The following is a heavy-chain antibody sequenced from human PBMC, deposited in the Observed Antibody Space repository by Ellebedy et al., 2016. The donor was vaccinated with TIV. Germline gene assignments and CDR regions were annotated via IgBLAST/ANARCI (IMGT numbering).Heavy chain of an antibody. V-gene: IGHV3-23*01. CDR3: AKGREGGSDSSAPRYYFDY. CDR1: GFTFSSYA. Sequence: GESLKISCAASGFTFSSYAMSWVRQAPGKGLEWVSTISSTGSRTYYADSVEGRFIISRDNSKKTLNLQMNSLRAEDTAVYYCAKGREGGSDSSAPRYYFDYWGLGTLVTVSS. D-gene: IGHD3-22*01. J-gene: IGHJ4*02. CDR2: ISSTGSRT.